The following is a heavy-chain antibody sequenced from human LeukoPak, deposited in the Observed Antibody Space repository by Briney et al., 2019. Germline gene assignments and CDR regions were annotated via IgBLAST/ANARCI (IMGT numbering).Heavy chain of an antibody. D-gene: IGHD3-10*01. CDR1: GGSITSGSYY. V-gene: IGHV4-31*03. CDR2: IYYSGST. Sequence: PSQTLSLTCTVSGGSITSGSYYWSWIRQHPGKGLEWMGYIYYSGSTYYNPSLKSRVTISVDTSMNQFSLKLNSVTAADTAVYYCAGELNGSGDNWFDPWGQGTLVTVSS. CDR3: AGELNGSGDNWFDP. J-gene: IGHJ5*02.